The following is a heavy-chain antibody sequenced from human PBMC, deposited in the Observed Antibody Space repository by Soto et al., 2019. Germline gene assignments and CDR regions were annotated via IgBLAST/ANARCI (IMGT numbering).Heavy chain of an antibody. CDR1: GGSISSDDYF. D-gene: IGHD2-15*01. Sequence: QLHLQESGPGLVKPSESVSLTCTVSGGSISSDDYFWGWIRQTPGTGLEWIGSVKYSGSTYYNPSFKSRVTISVDTSKINFSLKLSSVTGAETAVYYCARHSDDVCGGRQCGFHIWGQGTLVTVSS. CDR2: VKYSGST. CDR3: ARHSDDVCGGRQCGFHI. J-gene: IGHJ3*02. V-gene: IGHV4-39*01.